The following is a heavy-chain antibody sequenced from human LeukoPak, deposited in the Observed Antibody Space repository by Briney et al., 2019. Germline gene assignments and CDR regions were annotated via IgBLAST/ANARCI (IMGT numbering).Heavy chain of an antibody. J-gene: IGHJ3*02. V-gene: IGHV4-34*01. CDR3: ARGPRGSSSPYGAFDI. CDR2: INHSGST. CDR1: GGSFSGYY. Sequence: SETLSLTCSVYGGSFSGYYWSWIRQPPGKGLEWIGEINHSGSTNYNPSLKSRVTISVDTSKNQFSLKLSSVTAADTAVYYCARGPRGSSSPYGAFDIWGQGTMVTVSS. D-gene: IGHD6-13*01.